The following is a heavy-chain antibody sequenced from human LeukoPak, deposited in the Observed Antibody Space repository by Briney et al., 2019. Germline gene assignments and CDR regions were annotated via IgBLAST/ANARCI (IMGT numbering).Heavy chain of an antibody. CDR1: EFSVGSNY. J-gene: IGHJ4*02. V-gene: IGHV3-21*01. D-gene: IGHD1-26*01. Sequence: GSLRLSCAASEFSVGSNYMTWVRQAPGKGLEWVSSISTSSSYIYYADSVKGRFTISRDNAKNTLYLQMNSLKSEDSAAYYCARGPAANSGNYYAGDYWGQGTLVTVSS. CDR3: ARGPAANSGNYYAGDY. CDR2: ISTSSSYI.